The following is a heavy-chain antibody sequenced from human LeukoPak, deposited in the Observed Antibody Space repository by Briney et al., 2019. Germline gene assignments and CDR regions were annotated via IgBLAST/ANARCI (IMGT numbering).Heavy chain of an antibody. CDR3: ARDPRYDTSGYYSDHDAFDI. J-gene: IGHJ3*02. V-gene: IGHV3-53*01. CDR2: IYSDAST. Sequence: GGSLRLSCGVSGFSVSSNYMSWVRQAPGKGLEWVSIIYSDASTYYADSVKGRFSISRDNSENILYLQMNRLRVEDTALYYCARDPRYDTSGYYSDHDAFDIWGQGTMVTVSS. D-gene: IGHD3-22*01. CDR1: GFSVSSNY.